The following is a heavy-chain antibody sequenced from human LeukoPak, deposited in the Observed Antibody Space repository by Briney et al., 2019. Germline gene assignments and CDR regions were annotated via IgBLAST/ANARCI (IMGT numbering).Heavy chain of an antibody. J-gene: IGHJ4*02. D-gene: IGHD3-9*01. CDR2: ISGSGGST. Sequence: GGSLRLSCAASGFTFSSYAMSWVRQAPGKGLEWVSAISGSGGSTYYADSVKGRFTISRDNSKNTLYLQMNSLRAEDTAVYYCARDPSRGYFDWLLFATYDYWGQGTLVTVSS. V-gene: IGHV3-23*01. CDR1: GFTFSSYA. CDR3: ARDPSRGYFDWLLFATYDY.